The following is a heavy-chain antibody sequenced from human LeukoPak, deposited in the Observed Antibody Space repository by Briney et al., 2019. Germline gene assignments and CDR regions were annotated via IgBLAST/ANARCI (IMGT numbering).Heavy chain of an antibody. CDR1: GFAFSSLA. V-gene: IGHV3-30-3*01. J-gene: IGHJ4*02. CDR2: ISYDGNNQ. CDR3: ARVGSRYCSGANCYDGF. D-gene: IGHD2-15*01. Sequence: GGSLRLPCAVSGFAFSSLAMHWVRQAPGKGLEWVAFISYDGNNQCYADSVKGRFTISRDNSKNTLYLQMNNLRAEDTAIYYCARVGSRYCSGANCYDGFWGQGTLVSVSS.